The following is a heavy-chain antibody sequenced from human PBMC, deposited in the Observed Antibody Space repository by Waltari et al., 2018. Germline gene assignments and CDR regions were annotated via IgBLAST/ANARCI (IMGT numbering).Heavy chain of an antibody. Sequence: QVQLQASGPGLVKPSETLSLTCGVSGSSISSGYFWGCIRQPPGKGLGGIGSISHSGSVYYNPALKRRVTMSVDTSKNEFSVRLTSVAAADTAVYYCVRDLGGSGNSWFDAWGQGALVSVSS. J-gene: IGHJ5*02. CDR1: GSSISSGYF. CDR2: ISHSGSV. D-gene: IGHD3-10*01. CDR3: VRDLGGSGNSWFDA. V-gene: IGHV4-38-2*01.